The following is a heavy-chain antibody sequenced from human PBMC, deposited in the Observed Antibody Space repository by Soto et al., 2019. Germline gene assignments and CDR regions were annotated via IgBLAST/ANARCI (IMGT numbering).Heavy chain of an antibody. J-gene: IGHJ5*02. CDR1: GFTFSSYS. D-gene: IGHD1-26*01. CDR2: ISSSSSTI. Sequence: PGGSLRLSCAASGFTFSSYSMNWVRQAPGKGLEWVSYISSSSSTIYYADSVKGRFTISRDNAKNSLYLQMNSLRDEDTAVYYCATLDIVGAIDWFDPWGQGTLVTVSS. V-gene: IGHV3-48*02. CDR3: ATLDIVGAIDWFDP.